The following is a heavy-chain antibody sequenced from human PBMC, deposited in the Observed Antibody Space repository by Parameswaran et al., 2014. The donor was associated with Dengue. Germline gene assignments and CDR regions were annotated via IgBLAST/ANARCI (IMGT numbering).Heavy chain of an antibody. V-gene: IGHV4-39*07. D-gene: IGHD2-21*02. CDR3: ARLVVTAQTFLFEY. J-gene: IGHJ4*02. Sequence: PGKGLEWIGSMYYSGSTYNNPSLKSRVTISVDTSKNHFSLKVSSVTAADTAVYYCARLVVTAQTFLFEYWGQGTLVTVSS. CDR2: MYYSGST.